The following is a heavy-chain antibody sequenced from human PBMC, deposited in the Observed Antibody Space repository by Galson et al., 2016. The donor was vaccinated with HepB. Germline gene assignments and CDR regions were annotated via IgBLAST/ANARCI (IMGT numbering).Heavy chain of an antibody. J-gene: IGHJ6*02. CDR2: IYPGDFDI. Sequence: QSGAEVTTSGESLKISCRGSGYTFDSYWIGWVRQMPGKGLEWMAIIYPGDFDIRYSPSFQGQVTISVDKSISTAYLQWSSLTASDTAMYYWAGSLTGSYDFWGGIYNYYAMGVWGQGTTVIVS. V-gene: IGHV5-51*01. D-gene: IGHD3-3*01. CDR1: GYTFDSYW. CDR3: AGSLTGSYDFWGGIYNYYAMGV.